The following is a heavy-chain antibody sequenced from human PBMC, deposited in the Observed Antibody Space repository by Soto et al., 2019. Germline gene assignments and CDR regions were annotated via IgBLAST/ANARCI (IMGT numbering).Heavy chain of an antibody. Sequence: QVQLVQSGAEVKKPGSSVKVSCKASGGIFNRYSVSWVRQAPGQGLEWMGRIIPLFGITNYAQKFQGRVMITADKSTNTAYMEVNGLRSEDTALYYCATFYGGDCTTTTCCGDFDYWGQGTLVTVTS. CDR1: GGIFNRYS. J-gene: IGHJ4*02. CDR3: ATFYGGDCTTTTCCGDFDY. D-gene: IGHD2-8*01. V-gene: IGHV1-69*02. CDR2: IIPLFGIT.